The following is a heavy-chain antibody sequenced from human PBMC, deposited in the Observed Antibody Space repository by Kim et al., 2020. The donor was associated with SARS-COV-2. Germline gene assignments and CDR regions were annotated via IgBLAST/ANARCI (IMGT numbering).Heavy chain of an antibody. CDR3: ARDEGYFDWLLSRQAFDY. V-gene: IGHV3-48*02. J-gene: IGHJ4*02. Sequence: RCRFTISRDNAKNSLYLKMNSLRDEKTAVYYCARDEGYFDWLLSRQAFDYWGQGALVTVSS. D-gene: IGHD3-9*01.